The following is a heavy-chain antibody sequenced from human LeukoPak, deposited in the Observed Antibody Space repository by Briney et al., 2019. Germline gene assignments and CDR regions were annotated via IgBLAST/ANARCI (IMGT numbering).Heavy chain of an antibody. Sequence: GGSLRLSCAASGFTFSSYAMIWVRQAPGKGLEWVSSIIGSGDSTYYADSVKGRLTISRDNSKNTLYLQMNSLRAEDRAVYCCAKGTPYVLLWFGAFDYWGQGTLVTVSS. CDR3: AKGTPYVLLWFGAFDY. CDR1: GFTFSSYA. D-gene: IGHD3-10*01. J-gene: IGHJ4*02. CDR2: IIGSGDST. V-gene: IGHV3-23*01.